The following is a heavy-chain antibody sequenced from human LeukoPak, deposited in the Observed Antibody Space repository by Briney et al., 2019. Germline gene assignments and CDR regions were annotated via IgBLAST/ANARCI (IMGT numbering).Heavy chain of an antibody. CDR1: GGSISSYY. D-gene: IGHD4-23*01. Sequence: SETLSLTCTVSGGSISSYYWSWIRQPPGKGLEWIGYIYYSGSTNYNPSLKSRVTISVDTSKNQFSLKLSSVTAADTAVYYCARASGGDYGGNFDYWGQGTLVTVSS. CDR2: IYYSGST. V-gene: IGHV4-59*12. J-gene: IGHJ4*02. CDR3: ARASGGDYGGNFDY.